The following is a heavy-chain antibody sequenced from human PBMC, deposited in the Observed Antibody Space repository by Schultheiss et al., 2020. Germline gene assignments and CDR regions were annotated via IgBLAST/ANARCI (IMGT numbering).Heavy chain of an antibody. CDR1: GYTFTNYG. CDR3: ARGYAFSNYFDY. Sequence: ASVKVSCKASGYTFTNYGISWVRQAPGQGLEWMGRVNPNSGGTNYAQKFQGRVTMTRDTSISTAYMELSSLRSDDTAAYYCARGYAFSNYFDYWGQGTLVTVSS. V-gene: IGHV1-2*06. D-gene: IGHD3-3*01. CDR2: VNPNSGGT. J-gene: IGHJ4*02.